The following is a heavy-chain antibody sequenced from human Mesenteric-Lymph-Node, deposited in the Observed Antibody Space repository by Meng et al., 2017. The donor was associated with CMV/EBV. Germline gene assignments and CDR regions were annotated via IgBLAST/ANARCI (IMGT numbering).Heavy chain of an antibody. CDR3: AKTAEIFGVVIIPKFDY. CDR2: IRYDGSNK. V-gene: IGHV3-30*02. CDR1: GFTFSSYG. D-gene: IGHD3-3*01. Sequence: GGSLRLSCAASGFTFSSYGMHWVRQAPGKGLEWVAFIRYDGSNKYYADSVKGRFTISRDNSKNTLYLQMNSLRAEDTAVYYCAKTAEIFGVVIIPKFDYWGQGTLVTVSS. J-gene: IGHJ4*02.